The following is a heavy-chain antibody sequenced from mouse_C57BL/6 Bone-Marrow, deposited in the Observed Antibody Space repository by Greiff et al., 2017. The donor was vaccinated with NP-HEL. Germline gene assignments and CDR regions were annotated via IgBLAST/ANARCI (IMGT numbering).Heavy chain of an antibody. CDR3: ARCDYDWFAY. V-gene: IGHV7-3*01. CDR1: GFTFTDYY. D-gene: IGHD2-4*01. J-gene: IGHJ3*01. Sequence: EVHLVESGGGLVQPGGSLSLSCAASGFTFTDYYMSWVRQPPGKALEWLGFIRNKANGYTTEYSASVKGRFTISRDNSQSILYLQMNALRAEDSATYYCARCDYDWFAYWGQGTLVTVSA. CDR2: IRNKANGYTT.